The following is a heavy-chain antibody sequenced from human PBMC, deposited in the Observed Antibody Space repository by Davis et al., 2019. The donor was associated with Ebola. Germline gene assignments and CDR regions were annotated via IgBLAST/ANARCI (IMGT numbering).Heavy chain of an antibody. CDR3: ARTGSWFGEASVTH. J-gene: IGHJ4*02. Sequence: PAGSLRLSCAASGLTFSNYAMHWVRQAPAKGLEWVSCIRYDGSNEYYADSVKGRFTISRDNAKNSLYMQMDSLRAEDTAVYYCARTGSWFGEASVTHWGQGTLVTVSS. D-gene: IGHD3-10*01. V-gene: IGHV3-30*02. CDR2: IRYDGSNE. CDR1: GLTFSNYA.